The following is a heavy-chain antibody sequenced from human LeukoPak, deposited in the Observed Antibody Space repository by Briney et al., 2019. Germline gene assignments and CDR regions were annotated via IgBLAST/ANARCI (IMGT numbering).Heavy chain of an antibody. D-gene: IGHD3-16*02. CDR1: GFTFSSYG. CDR3: AKDRYDYVWGSYPFDY. J-gene: IGHJ4*02. V-gene: IGHV3-30*18. CDR2: ISYDGSNK. Sequence: GRSLRLPCAASGFTFSSYGMHWVRQAPGKGLEWVAVISYDGSNKYYADSVKGRFTISRDNSKNTLYLQMNSLRAEDTAVYYCAKDRYDYVWGSYPFDYWGQGTLVTVSS.